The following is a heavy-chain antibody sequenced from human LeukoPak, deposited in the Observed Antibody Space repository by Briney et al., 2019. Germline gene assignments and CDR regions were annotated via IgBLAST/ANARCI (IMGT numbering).Heavy chain of an antibody. Sequence: GESLKISCKGSGYSFTSYWIGWVRRMPGKGLEGMGIIYPGDSDTRYSPSFQGQVTISADKSIGTAYLQWSSLKASDTAMYYCARSSSWYFPYFDYWGQGTLVTVSS. J-gene: IGHJ4*02. V-gene: IGHV5-51*01. CDR3: ARSSSWYFPYFDY. CDR1: GYSFTSYW. CDR2: IYPGDSDT. D-gene: IGHD6-13*01.